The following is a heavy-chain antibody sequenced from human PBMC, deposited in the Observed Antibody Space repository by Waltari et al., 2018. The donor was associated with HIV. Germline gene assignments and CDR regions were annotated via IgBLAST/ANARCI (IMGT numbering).Heavy chain of an antibody. CDR2: IWYDGSYK. CDR1: STWG. J-gene: IGHJ4*02. D-gene: IGHD3-9*01. Sequence: STWGMRWVRQAPGKGLEWVAFIWYDGSYKYYADSVKGRFTISRDNSKNTLYLQMSSLRAEDTAVYYCARDPAPYYDILTGYNAYYFDYWGQGTLVTVSS. V-gene: IGHV3-33*01. CDR3: ARDPAPYYDILTGYNAYYFDY.